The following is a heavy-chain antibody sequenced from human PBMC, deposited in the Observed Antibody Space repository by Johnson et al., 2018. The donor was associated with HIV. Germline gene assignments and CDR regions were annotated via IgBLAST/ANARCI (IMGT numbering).Heavy chain of an antibody. CDR1: GFTFSDYY. Sequence: QVQLVESGGGLVKPGGSLRLSCAASGFTFSDYYMSWIRQAPGKGLEWVSYISSSGSTVYYADSVKGRFTISRDNSKNTLYLQMNSLRAEDTAVYYCAKGLWGGMYPHDAFDIWGQGTMVTVSS. V-gene: IGHV3-11*04. CDR2: ISSSGSTV. CDR3: AKGLWGGMYPHDAFDI. J-gene: IGHJ3*02. D-gene: IGHD2-15*01.